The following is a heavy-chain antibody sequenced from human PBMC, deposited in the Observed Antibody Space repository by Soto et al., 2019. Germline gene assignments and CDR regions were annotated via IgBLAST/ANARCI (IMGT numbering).Heavy chain of an antibody. V-gene: IGHV4-31*03. CDR2: IYYSGST. CDR1: GGSISSGGYY. CDR3: ARSKWGPRYCSSTSCYNLFDP. Sequence: PSETLSLTCTVSGGSISSGGYYWSWIRQHPGKGLEWIGYIYYSGSTYYNPSLKSRVTISVDTSKNQFSLKLSSVTAADTAVYYCARSKWGPRYCSSTSCYNLFDPWGQGTLVTVSS. D-gene: IGHD2-2*02. J-gene: IGHJ5*02.